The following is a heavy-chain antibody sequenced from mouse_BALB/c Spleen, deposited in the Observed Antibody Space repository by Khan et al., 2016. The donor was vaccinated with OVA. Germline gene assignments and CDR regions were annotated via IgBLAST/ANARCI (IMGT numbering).Heavy chain of an antibody. CDR2: ISNGGSGT. Sequence: EVELVESGGGLVQPGGSLKLSCTASGFTFSSYTMPWVRQTPDKRLEWVAFISNGGSGTYYPDAVKGRFTISRDNAKKTLYLQMSSLKSEDTAMFYWAETSASEYDYVMDYWGQGTSVTVSS. CDR1: GFTFSSYT. V-gene: IGHV5-12-2*01. CDR3: AETSASEYDYVMDY. J-gene: IGHJ4*01.